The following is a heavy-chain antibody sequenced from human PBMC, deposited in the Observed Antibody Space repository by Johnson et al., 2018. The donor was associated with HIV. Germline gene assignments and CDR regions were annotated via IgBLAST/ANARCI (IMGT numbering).Heavy chain of an antibody. J-gene: IGHJ3*02. CDR2: INWNGGST. CDR3: AREYLPTYYYDSSGYAFDI. CDR1: GFTFDDYG. Sequence: VQLVESGGGVVQPGRSLRLSCAASGFTFDDYGMSWVRQAPGKGLEWVSGINWNGGSTGYADSVKGRFTISRDNAKNSLYLQMNSLRAEDTAVYYGAREYLPTYYYDSSGYAFDIWGQGTMVTVSS. V-gene: IGHV3-20*04. D-gene: IGHD3-22*01.